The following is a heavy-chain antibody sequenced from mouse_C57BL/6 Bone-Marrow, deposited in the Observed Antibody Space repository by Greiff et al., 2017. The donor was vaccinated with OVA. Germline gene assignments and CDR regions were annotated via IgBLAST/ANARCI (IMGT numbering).Heavy chain of an antibody. D-gene: IGHD2-1*01. CDR2: ISSGGSYT. Sequence: EVHLVESGGDLVKPGGSLKLSCAASGFTFSSYGMSWVRQTPDKRLEWVATISSGGSYTYYPDSVKGRFTISRDNAKNTLYLQMSSLKSEDTAMDYCARHGNYFYAMDYWGQGTSVTVSS. J-gene: IGHJ4*01. V-gene: IGHV5-6*01. CDR1: GFTFSSYG. CDR3: ARHGNYFYAMDY.